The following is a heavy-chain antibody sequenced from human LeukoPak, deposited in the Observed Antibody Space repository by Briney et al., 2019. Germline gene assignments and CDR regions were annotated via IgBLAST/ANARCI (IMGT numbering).Heavy chain of an antibody. CDR2: IYYSGST. D-gene: IGHD3-10*01. CDR1: GGSISSGDYY. Sequence: SETLSLTCTVSGGSISSGDYYWSWIRQPPGKGLEWIGYIYYSGSTSYNPSLKSRVIISVGTSKNQFSLKLSSVTAADTAVYYCARDRGSGSPHWFDPWGQGTLVTVSS. J-gene: IGHJ5*02. V-gene: IGHV4-30-4*01. CDR3: ARDRGSGSPHWFDP.